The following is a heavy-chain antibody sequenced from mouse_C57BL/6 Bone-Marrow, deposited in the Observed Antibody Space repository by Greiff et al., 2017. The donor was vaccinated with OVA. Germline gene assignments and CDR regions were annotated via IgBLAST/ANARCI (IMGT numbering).Heavy chain of an antibody. V-gene: IGHV5-4*01. CDR3: ARERDWGLFDY. CDR2: ISDGGSYT. D-gene: IGHD4-1*01. CDR1: GFTFSSYA. J-gene: IGHJ2*01. Sequence: EVKLMESGGGLVKPGGSLKLSCAASGFTFSSYAMSWVRQTPEKRLEWVATISDGGSYTYYPDNVKGRFTISRDNAKNNLYLQMSHLKSEDTAMYYCARERDWGLFDYWGQGTTLTVSS.